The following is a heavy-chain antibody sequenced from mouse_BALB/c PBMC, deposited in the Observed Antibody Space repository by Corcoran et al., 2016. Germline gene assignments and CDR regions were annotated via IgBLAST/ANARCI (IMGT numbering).Heavy chain of an antibody. Sequence: EVQLQQSGPELIKPGASVKMSCRASGYTFTSYVMHWVKQKPGQGLEWIGYINPYNDGTKYNEKFKGKATLTSDKSSSTAYMELNSLTSEDSAVYYCARGHYDYGRDDYWGQGTTLTVSS. D-gene: IGHD2-4*01. CDR2: INPYNDGT. CDR1: GYTFTSYV. CDR3: ARGHYDYGRDDY. J-gene: IGHJ2*01. V-gene: IGHV1S136*01.